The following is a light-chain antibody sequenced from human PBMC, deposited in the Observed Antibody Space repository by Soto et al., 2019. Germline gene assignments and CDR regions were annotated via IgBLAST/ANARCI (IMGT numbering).Light chain of an antibody. J-gene: IGLJ1*01. V-gene: IGLV2-14*01. CDR3: SSYTSSSTLEV. CDR1: SSDVGGYNY. CDR2: EVS. Sequence: QSALTQPPSASGSPGQSITISCTGTSSDVGGYNYVSWYQQHPGKAPKLMIYEVSNRPSGVSNRFSGSKSGNTASLTISGLQAEDEADYYCSSYTSSSTLEVFGTGTKVNVL.